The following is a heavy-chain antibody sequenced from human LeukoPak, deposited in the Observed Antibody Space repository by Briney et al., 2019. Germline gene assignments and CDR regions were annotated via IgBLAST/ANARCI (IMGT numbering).Heavy chain of an antibody. CDR1: GYTFTGYY. CDR3: ARGEYGRSAAMWYLDP. D-gene: IGHD2-2*01. Sequence: ASVKVSCRASGYTFTGYYMHWVRQAPGQGLEWMGWINPNSGGTNYAQKFQGRVTMTRDTSISTAYMELSRLRSDDTAVYYCARGEYGRSAAMWYLDPWGQGTLVTVSS. V-gene: IGHV1-2*02. CDR2: INPNSGGT. J-gene: IGHJ5*02.